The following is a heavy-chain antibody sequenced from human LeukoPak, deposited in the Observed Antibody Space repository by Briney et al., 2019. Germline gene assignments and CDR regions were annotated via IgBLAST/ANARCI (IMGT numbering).Heavy chain of an antibody. J-gene: IGHJ4*02. V-gene: IGHV3-64*01. CDR1: GFTSSDYA. D-gene: IGHD1-1*01. Sequence: GGSLRLSCAASGFTSSDYAMHWVRQAPGKGLEFVSVIGPIGVYTYYANSVKGRFTISRDNSKSTVSLQMGSLRDEDMAVYYCARSPPGRTNWNYYDYLGRGTLVTVSS. CDR3: ARSPPGRTNWNYYDY. CDR2: IGPIGVYT.